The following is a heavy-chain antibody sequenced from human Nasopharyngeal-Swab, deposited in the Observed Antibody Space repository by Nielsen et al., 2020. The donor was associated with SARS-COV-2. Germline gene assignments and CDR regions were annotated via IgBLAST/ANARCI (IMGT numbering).Heavy chain of an antibody. Sequence: SCEASGFTFSSYAMAWVRQAPGKGLEWVSTISSSGANTHYADSVKGRFTISRDNSENTLYLQMNSLRAEDTAVYYCANRRGSSWHPYCFDYWGQGTLVTVSS. J-gene: IGHJ4*02. CDR2: ISSSGANT. CDR1: GFTFSSYA. D-gene: IGHD6-13*01. V-gene: IGHV3-23*01. CDR3: ANRRGSSWHPYCFDY.